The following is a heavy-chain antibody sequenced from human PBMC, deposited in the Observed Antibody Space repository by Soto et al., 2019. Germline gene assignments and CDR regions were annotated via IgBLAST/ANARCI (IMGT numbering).Heavy chain of an antibody. D-gene: IGHD5-12*01. Sequence: QVQLVQSGPEVKKPEVSVKVSCKTSGYTFTSSGISWVRKAPGQGTEWMGWSSGHNGVTKFARNFQDRATLSIESSTTTAYMEVRRLSFAKTAIYYCAPDQGGYGIFDDWGQGTLVTVSS. CDR3: APDQGGYGIFDD. CDR1: GYTFTSSG. CDR2: SSGHNGVT. V-gene: IGHV1-18*04. J-gene: IGHJ4*02.